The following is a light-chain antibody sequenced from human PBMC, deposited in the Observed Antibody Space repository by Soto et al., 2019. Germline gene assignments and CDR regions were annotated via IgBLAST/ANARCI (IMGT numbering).Light chain of an antibody. CDR3: QQYGSSQYT. J-gene: IGKJ2*01. CDR2: GAS. Sequence: EIVLTQSPGTLSLSPGERATLSCRASQSVSSSYLAWYQQKPGQAPRLLIYGASSRATGIPDRFSGSGSGTAFTLTISRLEPADFAVYYCQQYGSSQYTFGQGTKLEI. V-gene: IGKV3-20*01. CDR1: QSVSSSY.